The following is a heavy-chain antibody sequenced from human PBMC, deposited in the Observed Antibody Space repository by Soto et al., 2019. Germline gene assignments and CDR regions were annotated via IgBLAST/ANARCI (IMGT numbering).Heavy chain of an antibody. CDR3: AKDQDGYCISTSCYYPLDY. V-gene: IGHV3-30*18. D-gene: IGHD2-2*03. CDR2: ISYDGSNK. J-gene: IGHJ4*02. CDR1: GFSFSSYG. Sequence: GGSLRLSCAASGFSFSSYGMHWVRQAPGKGLEWVAVISYDGSNKYYADSVKGRFTISRDNSKNTLYLQMNSLRAEDTAVYYCAKDQDGYCISTSCYYPLDYWGQGT.